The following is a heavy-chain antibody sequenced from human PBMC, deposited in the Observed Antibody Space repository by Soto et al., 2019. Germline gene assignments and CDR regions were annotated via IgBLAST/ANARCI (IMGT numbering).Heavy chain of an antibody. Sequence: QVQLQQWGTGLLKPSETLSLTCAVYGGSFSGYYWTWIRQPPGEGLEWIGEINHSGSTNHNPSLKSRVNISVDTSKNHFSLKLSSVTAADTAVYFCPRTDYGDYLPYWGRGTLVTVSS. CDR3: PRTDYGDYLPY. D-gene: IGHD4-17*01. V-gene: IGHV4-34*01. J-gene: IGHJ4*02. CDR1: GGSFSGYY. CDR2: INHSGST.